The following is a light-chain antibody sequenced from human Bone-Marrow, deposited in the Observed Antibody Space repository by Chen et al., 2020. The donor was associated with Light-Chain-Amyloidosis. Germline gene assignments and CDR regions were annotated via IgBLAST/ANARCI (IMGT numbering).Light chain of an antibody. J-gene: IGKJ4*01. CDR2: GAS. CDR3: QQYNNWPLT. CDR1: QSVSTN. V-gene: IGKV3-15*01. Sequence: ETVMTQSPATVSVSPGERATLSCRASQSVSTNLAWYQQKPGQAPRLLIYGASTRAAGIPARFNGSGSGTEFPLTISSLQSEDFAVYYCQQYNNWPLTFGGGTKVEI.